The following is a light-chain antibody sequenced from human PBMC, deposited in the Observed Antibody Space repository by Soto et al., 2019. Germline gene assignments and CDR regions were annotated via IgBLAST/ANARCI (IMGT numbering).Light chain of an antibody. CDR3: TSYTSSSTLV. Sequence: QCLLTQPASLSGSPGESITISCTGTISDVGGHNYVSWYQQHPGKAPKLMIYVVRNRPSGVSNRFSGSKSGSTASLTISGLQAEDEADYYCTSYTSSSTLVFGTGTKVTVL. V-gene: IGLV2-14*01. CDR2: VVR. CDR1: ISDVGGHNY. J-gene: IGLJ1*01.